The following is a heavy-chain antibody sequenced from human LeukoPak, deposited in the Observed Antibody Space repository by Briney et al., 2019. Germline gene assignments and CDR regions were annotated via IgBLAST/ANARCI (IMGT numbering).Heavy chain of an antibody. D-gene: IGHD3-10*01. J-gene: IGHJ4*02. CDR1: GGSISSYY. CDR3: ARVDGFGDLLWNFDY. V-gene: IGHV4-59*01. Sequence: SETLSLTCTVSGGSISSYYWSWIRQPPGKGLEWIGYLYHSGSTNYNPSLKSRVTISVDSSKNQFSLKLISVTAADTAVYYCARVDGFGDLLWNFDYWGQGTLVTVSS. CDR2: LYHSGST.